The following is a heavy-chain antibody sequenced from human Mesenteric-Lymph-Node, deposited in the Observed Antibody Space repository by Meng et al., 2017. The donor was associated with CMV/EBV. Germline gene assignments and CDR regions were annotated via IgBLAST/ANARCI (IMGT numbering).Heavy chain of an antibody. CDR1: FPFSGSA. Sequence: FPFSGSAMPWVRPASGKGLEWVGRIKNKANSYATAYAASVKGRFTISRDDSKNTAYLQMNSLKTEDTAVYYCIPDFWSGYLYYFDYWGQGTLVTVSS. V-gene: IGHV3-73*01. CDR3: IPDFWSGYLYYFDY. D-gene: IGHD3-3*01. CDR2: IKNKANSYAT. J-gene: IGHJ4*02.